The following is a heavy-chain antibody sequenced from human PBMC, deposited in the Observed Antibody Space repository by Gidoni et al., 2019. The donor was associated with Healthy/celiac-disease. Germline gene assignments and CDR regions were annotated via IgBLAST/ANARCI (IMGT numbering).Heavy chain of an antibody. CDR2: ISYDGSNK. V-gene: IGHV3-30-3*01. D-gene: IGHD1-7*01. CDR1: GFTFSSYA. J-gene: IGHJ1*01. Sequence: QVQLVESGGGVVQPGRSLRLSCAASGFTFSSYAMHWVRQAPGKGLEWVAVISYDGSNKYYADSVKGRFTISRDNSKNTLYLQMNSLRAEDTAVYYCARGPRTLSSTEYFQHWGQGTLVTVSS. CDR3: ARGPRTLSSTEYFQH.